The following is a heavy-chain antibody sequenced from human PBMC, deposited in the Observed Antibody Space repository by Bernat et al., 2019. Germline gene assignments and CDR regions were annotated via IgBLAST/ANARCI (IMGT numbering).Heavy chain of an antibody. CDR2: IKGKADGGAT. CDR3: TTDGRASYMDV. CDR1: GFTFSNAW. V-gene: IGHV3-15*01. Sequence: EVQLVESGGGLVKPGGSLRLSCAASGFTFSNAWMSWVRQAPGKGLEWVGRIKGKADGGATDYAAPVNGRLTISRDESQNMLYLKMNSLKTEDTAVFYCTTDGRASYMDVWGKGTTVTVSS. J-gene: IGHJ6*03.